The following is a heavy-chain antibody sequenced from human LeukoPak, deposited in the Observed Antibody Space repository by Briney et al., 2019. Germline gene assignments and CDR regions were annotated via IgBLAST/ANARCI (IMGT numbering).Heavy chain of an antibody. CDR2: IIHSGST. V-gene: IGHV4-34*01. D-gene: IGHD3-16*02. J-gene: IGHJ4*02. Sequence: PSETLSLTCAVYGGSFSGYYWSWIRQPPGKGLEWIGEIIHSGSTNYNPSLKSRVTISVDTSKNQFSLKLSSVTAADTAVYYCARGRSGAVITFGGVIVMFDYWGQGTLVTVSS. CDR1: GGSFSGYY. CDR3: ARGRSGAVITFGGVIVMFDY.